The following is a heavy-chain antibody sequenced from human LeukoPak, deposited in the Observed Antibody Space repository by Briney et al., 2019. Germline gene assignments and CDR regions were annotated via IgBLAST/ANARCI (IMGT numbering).Heavy chain of an antibody. V-gene: IGHV1-2*06. Sequence: ASVKVSCTASGYTFTGYYMHWVRQAPGQGLEWMGRINPNSGGTNYAQKFQGRVTMTRDTSISTAYMELSRLRSDDTAVYYCASLYYYDSSGYYRDYWGQGTLVTVSS. CDR1: GYTFTGYY. CDR3: ASLYYYDSSGYYRDY. CDR2: INPNSGGT. J-gene: IGHJ4*02. D-gene: IGHD3-22*01.